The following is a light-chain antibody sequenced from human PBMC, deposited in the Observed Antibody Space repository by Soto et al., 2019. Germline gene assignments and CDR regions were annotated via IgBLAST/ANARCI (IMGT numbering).Light chain of an antibody. J-gene: IGLJ2*01. Sequence: QSALTQPASVSGSPGQSITISCTGTSSDVGSYNLVSWYQQHPGKAPKLIIYEVNKRPSGVSNRFSGSKFGSTASLTISGLQAEDEADYSCCSYAGSGTSLFGEGTKLTVL. CDR1: SSDVGSYNL. CDR2: EVN. CDR3: CSYAGSGTSL. V-gene: IGLV2-23*02.